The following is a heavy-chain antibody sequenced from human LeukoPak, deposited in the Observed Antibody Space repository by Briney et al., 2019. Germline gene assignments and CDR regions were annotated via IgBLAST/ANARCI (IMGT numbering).Heavy chain of an antibody. CDR1: GGSFSGYY. Sequence: PSETLSLTCAVYGGSFSGYYWSWIRQPPGKGLEWIGEINHSGSTNYNPSLKSRVTISVDTSKSQFSLKLSSVTAADTAVYYCARGGYSGYDFDYWGQGTLVTVSS. CDR3: ARGGYSGYDFDY. CDR2: INHSGST. J-gene: IGHJ4*02. V-gene: IGHV4-34*01. D-gene: IGHD5-12*01.